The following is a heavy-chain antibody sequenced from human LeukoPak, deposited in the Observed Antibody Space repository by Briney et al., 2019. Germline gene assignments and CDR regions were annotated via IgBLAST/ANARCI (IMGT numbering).Heavy chain of an antibody. CDR1: GFTFGDYA. V-gene: IGHV3-49*04. J-gene: IGHJ4*02. CDR2: IRSKAYGGTT. CDR3: TRGLYSSPIVAPIDY. D-gene: IGHD6-13*01. Sequence: GGSLRLSCTASGFTFGDYAMSWVRQAPGKGLEWVGFIRSKAYGGTTDYAASVKGRFTISRPDSKSIAYLQMNSLKTEDTAVYYCTRGLYSSPIVAPIDYWGQGTLVTVSS.